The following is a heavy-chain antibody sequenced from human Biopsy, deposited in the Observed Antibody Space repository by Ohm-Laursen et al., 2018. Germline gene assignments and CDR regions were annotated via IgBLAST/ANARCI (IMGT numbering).Heavy chain of an antibody. V-gene: IGHV1-2*02. Sequence: SSVKVSCKSSSYAFTDYNIHWMRQAPGQGLEWLGYINCKTGATNYAQKFQGTVTMTRDTSISTAYLALGSLRSADTAIYYCARDPLNGHKHFDYWGQGSLVTVSS. CDR1: SYAFTDYN. D-gene: IGHD2-8*01. J-gene: IGHJ4*02. CDR3: ARDPLNGHKHFDY. CDR2: INCKTGAT.